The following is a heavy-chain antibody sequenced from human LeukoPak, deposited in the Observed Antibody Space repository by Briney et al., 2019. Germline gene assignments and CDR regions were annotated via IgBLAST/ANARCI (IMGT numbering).Heavy chain of an antibody. V-gene: IGHV3-30*18. D-gene: IGHD1-14*01. CDR2: ISYDGSNK. J-gene: IGHJ5*02. CDR1: GFTFSSYG. Sequence: PGGSLRLSCAASGFTFSSYGMHWVRQAPGKGLEWVAVISYDGSNKYYADSVKGRFTISRDNSKNTLYLQMNSLRAEDTAVYYCAKPVEPDSQTRLDPWGQGTLVTVSS. CDR3: AKPVEPDSQTRLDP.